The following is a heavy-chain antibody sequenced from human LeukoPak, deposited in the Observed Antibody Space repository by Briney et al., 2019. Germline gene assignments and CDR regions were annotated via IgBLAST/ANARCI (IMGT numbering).Heavy chain of an antibody. CDR1: GGSISSNNW. J-gene: IGHJ5*02. V-gene: IGHV4-4*02. CDR2: IYHDGST. CDR3: ARGSGEQWLEGQYNWFDP. D-gene: IGHD6-19*01. Sequence: SETLSLTCAVSGGSISSNNWWIWVRQSPEKGLEWIGEIYHDGSTNYNPSLKSRVTISMDKSKNQLSLKLNFVTAADTAVYYCARGSGEQWLEGQYNWFDPWGQGTLVTVSS.